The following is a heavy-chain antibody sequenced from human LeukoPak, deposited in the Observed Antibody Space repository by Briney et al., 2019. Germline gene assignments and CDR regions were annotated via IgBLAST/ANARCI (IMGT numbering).Heavy chain of an antibody. V-gene: IGHV4-39*01. CDR3: AKSGGSGLIDY. D-gene: IGHD1-26*01. J-gene: IGHJ4*02. CDR1: GGSISSSSYY. Sequence: SETLSLTCTVSGGSISSSSYYWGWIRQPPGKGLEWIGSIDHSGSTYYNPSLKSRVTISVERPKNKFSLKLSSVTAADSAVYYCAKSGGSGLIDYWGEGTLVTVSS. CDR2: IDHSGST.